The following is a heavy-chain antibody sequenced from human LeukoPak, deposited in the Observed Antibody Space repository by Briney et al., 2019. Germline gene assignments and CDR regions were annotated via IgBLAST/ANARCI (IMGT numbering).Heavy chain of an antibody. Sequence: GGSLRLSCAASGFTFSSYSMNWVRQAPGKGLEWVSSISSSSSYIYYADSVKGRFTISRDNAKNSLFLQMNSLRAEDTAVYYCARDGQMRGVFDYWGQGTLVTVSS. CDR3: ARDGQMRGVFDY. CDR2: ISSSSSYI. CDR1: GFTFSSYS. J-gene: IGHJ4*02. V-gene: IGHV3-21*01. D-gene: IGHD1-26*01.